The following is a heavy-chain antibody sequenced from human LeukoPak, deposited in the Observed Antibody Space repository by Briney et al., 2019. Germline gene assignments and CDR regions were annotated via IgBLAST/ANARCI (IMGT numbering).Heavy chain of an antibody. J-gene: IGHJ4*02. CDR1: GFTFSSYA. D-gene: IGHD3-22*01. CDR3: ARETPIRVYYYDSSGYYYLDY. V-gene: IGHV3-30-3*01. Sequence: GRSLRLSCAASGFTFSSYAMHWVRQAPGKGLEWVAVISYDGSNKYYADSVKGRFTISRDNSKNTLYLQMNSLRAEDTAVCYCARETPIRVYYYDSSGYYYLDYWGQGTLVTVSS. CDR2: ISYDGSNK.